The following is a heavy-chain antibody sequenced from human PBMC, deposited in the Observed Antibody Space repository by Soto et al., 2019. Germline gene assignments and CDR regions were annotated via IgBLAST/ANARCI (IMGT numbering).Heavy chain of an antibody. CDR1: GDSVSSNSAA. D-gene: IGHD3-16*01. CDR2: TYYRSGWYS. CDR3: AIGASPLDP. J-gene: IGHJ5*02. Sequence: SQTLSLTCAISGDSVSSNSAACNWIRQSPARGLEWLGRTYYRSGWYSYYAPSVKSRTSSKPDTSKIQFPLKLSSVTHEDSAVYYGAIGASPLDPWGQGILVIVSS. V-gene: IGHV6-1*01.